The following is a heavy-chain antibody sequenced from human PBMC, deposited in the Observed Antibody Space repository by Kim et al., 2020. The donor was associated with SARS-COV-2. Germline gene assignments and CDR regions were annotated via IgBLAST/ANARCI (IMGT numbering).Heavy chain of an antibody. CDR3: ARESPVYSSSWVGFFDY. Sequence: SETLSLTCTVSGGSISSNNHYWGWIRQPPGKGLEWIGSMYYSGTTYYNPSLKSRVTISLDTPKNQFSLRLSSVTAADTAVYYCARESPVYSSSWVGFFDYWGQGTLITVSS. CDR2: MYYSGTT. D-gene: IGHD6-13*01. CDR1: GGSISSNNHY. J-gene: IGHJ4*02. V-gene: IGHV4-39*07.